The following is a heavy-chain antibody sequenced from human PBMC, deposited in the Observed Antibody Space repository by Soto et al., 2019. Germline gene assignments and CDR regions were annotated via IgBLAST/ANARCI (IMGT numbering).Heavy chain of an antibody. J-gene: IGHJ6*02. CDR3: ATARVVASYYFYGMDV. V-gene: IGHV1-69*13. D-gene: IGHD2-15*01. CDR1: GGTFSSYA. CDR2: INPIFGTA. Sequence: SVKVSCKASGGTFSSYAIRWVRQAPGQGLEWMGGINPIFGTANYAQKFQDRVTMTADESTSTAYMELSSLRSEDAAVYYCATARVVASYYFYGMDVWGQGTPVTVSS.